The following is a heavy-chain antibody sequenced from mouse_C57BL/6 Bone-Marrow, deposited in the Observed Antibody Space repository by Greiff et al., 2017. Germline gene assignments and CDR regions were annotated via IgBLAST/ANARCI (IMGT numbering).Heavy chain of an antibody. CDR2: IRSKSNNYAT. V-gene: IGHV10-1*01. CDR1: GFSFNTYA. CDR3: VRLYYGSSYHYYAMDY. J-gene: IGHJ4*01. Sequence: EVKVVESGGGLVQPKGSLKLSCAASGFSFNTYAMNWVRQAPGTGLEWVARIRSKSNNYATYYADSVKDRFTISRDDSESMLYLQMNNLKTEDTAMYYCVRLYYGSSYHYYAMDYWGQGTSVTVSS. D-gene: IGHD1-1*01.